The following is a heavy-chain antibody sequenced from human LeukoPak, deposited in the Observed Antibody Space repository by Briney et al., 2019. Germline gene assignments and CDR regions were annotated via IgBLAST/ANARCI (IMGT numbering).Heavy chain of an antibody. CDR2: VSGSGDST. D-gene: IGHD6-19*01. V-gene: IGHV3-23*01. CDR1: GFPFSTHS. Sequence: GGSLRLSCAASGFPFSTHSLNWVRQAPGKGLEWVSAVSGSGDSTYYADSVMGRFTISRDNSKNTLYPQMNSLRAEDKAVYYCAKVAYSSPWDYLDYWGQGTLVTVSS. CDR3: AKVAYSSPWDYLDY. J-gene: IGHJ4*02.